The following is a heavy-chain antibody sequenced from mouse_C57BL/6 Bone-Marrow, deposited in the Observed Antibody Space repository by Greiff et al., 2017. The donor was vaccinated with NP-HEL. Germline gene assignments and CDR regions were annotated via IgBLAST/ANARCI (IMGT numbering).Heavy chain of an antibody. CDR2: INPYNGGT. Sequence: EVKLVESGPVLVKPGASVKMSCKASGYTFTDYYMNWVKQSHGKSLEWIGVINPYNGGTSYNQKFKGKATLTVDKSSSTAYMELNSLTSEDSAVYYCAPGAMDYWGQGTSVTVSS. CDR3: APGAMDY. V-gene: IGHV1-19*01. J-gene: IGHJ4*01. CDR1: GYTFTDYY.